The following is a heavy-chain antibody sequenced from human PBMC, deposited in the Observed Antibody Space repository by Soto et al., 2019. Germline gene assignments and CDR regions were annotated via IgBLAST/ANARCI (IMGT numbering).Heavy chain of an antibody. CDR2: IWYDGSNK. J-gene: IGHJ4*02. Sequence: QVQLVESGGGVVQPGRSLRLSCAASGFTFSSYGMHWVRQAQGKGLEWVAVIWYDGSNKYYADSVKGRFTISRDNSKNTLYLQMNSLRAEDTAVYYCARWGIAAGDYWGQGTLVTVSS. CDR1: GFTFSSYG. D-gene: IGHD6-13*01. V-gene: IGHV3-33*01. CDR3: ARWGIAAGDY.